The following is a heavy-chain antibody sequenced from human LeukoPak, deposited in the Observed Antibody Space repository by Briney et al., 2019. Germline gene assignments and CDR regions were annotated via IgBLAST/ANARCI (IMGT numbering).Heavy chain of an antibody. J-gene: IGHJ4*02. V-gene: IGHV3-43*02. Sequence: PGGCLRLSCAASGFTFDVYAMHWGRQAPGKGLEWVSLISGDVGSTYYADSVKGRFTISRDNSKNSLYLQMNSLRTEDTALYYCAKDWDYYGSGRIDYWGQGTLVTVSS. D-gene: IGHD3-10*01. CDR1: GFTFDVYA. CDR3: AKDWDYYGSGRIDY. CDR2: ISGDVGST.